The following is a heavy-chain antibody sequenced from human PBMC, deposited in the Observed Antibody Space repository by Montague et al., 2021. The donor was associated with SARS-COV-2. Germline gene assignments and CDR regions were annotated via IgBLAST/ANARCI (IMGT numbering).Heavy chain of an antibody. V-gene: IGHV4-39*01. CDR2: IYYSGST. CDR3: AGSPPGIAAAGTVAAFDI. D-gene: IGHD6-13*01. CDR1: GGSISSSSYY. J-gene: IGHJ3*02. Sequence: SETLSLTCTVSGGSISSSSYYWGWIRQPPGQGLEWIGSIYYSGSTYYTPSLKSRVTISVYTSQNQFSLKLSSVTAADTAVYYCAGSPPGIAAAGTVAAFDIWGQGTMVTVSS.